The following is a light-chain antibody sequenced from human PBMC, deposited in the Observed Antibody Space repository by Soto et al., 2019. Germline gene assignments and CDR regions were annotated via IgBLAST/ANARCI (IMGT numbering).Light chain of an antibody. J-gene: IGLJ1*01. CDR1: SSDVGSYNL. CDR3: SSYTTCSTLYV. V-gene: IGLV2-14*02. CDR2: DVR. Sequence: QSALTQPASVSGSPGQSITISCTGTSSDVGSYNLVSWYQQHPGKAPKLMIYDVRNRPSGISNRFSGSKSGNTASLTISGLQAEDEADYYCSSYTTCSTLYVFGTGTKVTVL.